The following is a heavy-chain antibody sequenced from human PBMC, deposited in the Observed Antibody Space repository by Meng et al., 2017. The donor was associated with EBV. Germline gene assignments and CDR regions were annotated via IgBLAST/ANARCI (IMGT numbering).Heavy chain of an antibody. CDR1: GGTFRSDA. CDR3: ASESGRGFTPDY. Sequence: QVQLVQSGAEGKKPGSSVKVSCKPSGGTFRSDAISWVRQAPGQGLEWMGGLIPMSDAPHYAQKFQGRVTITADESTSTHYMDLSGLRSEDTAVYYCASESGRGFTPDYWGQGTLVTVSS. CDR2: LIPMSDAP. D-gene: IGHD3-10*01. V-gene: IGHV1-69*01. J-gene: IGHJ4*02.